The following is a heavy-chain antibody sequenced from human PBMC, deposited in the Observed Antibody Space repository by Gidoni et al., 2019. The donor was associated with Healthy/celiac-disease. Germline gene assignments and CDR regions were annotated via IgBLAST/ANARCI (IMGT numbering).Heavy chain of an antibody. CDR3: ARVGEPLYYYYGMDV. J-gene: IGHJ6*02. Sequence: QVQLVQSGAEVKKPGSSVKVSCKASGGTFSSYAISWVRQAPGQGLEWMGRIIPILGIANYAQKFQGRVKITADKSTSTAYMELSSLRSEDTAVYYCARVGEPLYYYYGMDVWGQGTTVTVSS. D-gene: IGHD3-10*01. CDR2: IIPILGIA. V-gene: IGHV1-69*09. CDR1: GGTFSSYA.